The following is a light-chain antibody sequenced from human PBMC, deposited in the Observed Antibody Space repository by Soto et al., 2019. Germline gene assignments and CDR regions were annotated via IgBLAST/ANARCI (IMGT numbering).Light chain of an antibody. CDR1: SSDVGGYNY. V-gene: IGLV2-8*01. CDR3: NSFTGSNNLGL. J-gene: IGLJ2*01. Sequence: QSALTQPPSASGSPGQSVTISCTGTSSDVGGYNYVSWYQQHPGKASKLMIYEVTKRPSGVPDRFSGSKSGNTASLTVSGLQAEDEADYYCNSFTGSNNLGLFGGGTKLTVL. CDR2: EVT.